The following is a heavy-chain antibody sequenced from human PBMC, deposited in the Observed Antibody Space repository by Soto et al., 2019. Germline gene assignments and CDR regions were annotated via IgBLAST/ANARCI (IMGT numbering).Heavy chain of an antibody. D-gene: IGHD3-10*01. CDR1: GGSVSGGSYY. CDR3: ARDRRLITMVRGVSLWFDP. J-gene: IGHJ5*02. CDR2: IYYSGSS. V-gene: IGHV4-61*01. Sequence: SETLSLTCTVSGGSVSGGSYYWNWIRQPPGKGLEWIGYIYYSGSSNYNPSLKSRVTISIDTSKNQFSLKLSSVTAADTAVYYCARDRRLITMVRGVSLWFDPWGQGTLVTVSS.